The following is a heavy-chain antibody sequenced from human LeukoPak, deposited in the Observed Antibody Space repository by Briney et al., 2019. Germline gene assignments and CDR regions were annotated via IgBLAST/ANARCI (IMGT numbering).Heavy chain of an antibody. D-gene: IGHD3-22*01. J-gene: IGHJ3*02. CDR2: IHPNTGGT. V-gene: IGHV1-2*02. CDR1: GYTFTGHY. CDR3: ASEYKYDSSGANAFDI. Sequence: ASVKVSCKASGYTFTGHYIHWVRQAPGQGLEWMGWIHPNTGGTKYAQKFQGRVTMTRDTSSSTAYMELSSLRSADTAVYYCASEYKYDSSGANAFDIWGPGTMVTVSS.